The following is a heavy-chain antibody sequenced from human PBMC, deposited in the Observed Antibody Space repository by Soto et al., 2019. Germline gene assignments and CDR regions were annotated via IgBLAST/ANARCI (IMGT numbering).Heavy chain of an antibody. J-gene: IGHJ5*01. CDR1: GGPLSGYY. CDR2: ISHRGST. V-gene: IGHV4-34*02. Sequence: QVQLQQWGAGLLKPSETLSLTCAVHGGPLSGYYWRLIRQTPGKGLEWIGEISHRGSTNYNPSLKSRVTISLDTSKNQFSLKLASVTAADTAAYYCARGIRPDSWGQGTQVTVSS. CDR3: ARGIRPDS. D-gene: IGHD4-17*01.